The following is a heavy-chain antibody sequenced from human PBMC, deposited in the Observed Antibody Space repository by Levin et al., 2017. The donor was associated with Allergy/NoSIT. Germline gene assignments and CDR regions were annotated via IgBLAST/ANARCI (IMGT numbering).Heavy chain of an antibody. CDR2: IYFSGST. D-gene: IGHD6-19*01. CDR3: GRRGGSGWHGGFDY. J-gene: IGHJ4*02. CDR1: GGSITITSYY. Sequence: SETLSLICSVSGGSITITSYYWGWIRQPPGKGLEWIVNIYFSGSTYYSPSLKSRVTISVDTSKNQFSLILTSVTAADTAVYYCGRRGGSGWHGGFDYWGQGTLVTVSS. V-gene: IGHV4-39*01.